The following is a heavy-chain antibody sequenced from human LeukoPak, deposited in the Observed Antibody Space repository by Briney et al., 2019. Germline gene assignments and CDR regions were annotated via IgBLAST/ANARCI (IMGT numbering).Heavy chain of an antibody. CDR2: IHYSGTT. CDR3: ARHRLATIRSPFDH. CDR1: GYTINTGDDY. D-gene: IGHD5-12*01. V-gene: IGHV4-39*01. Sequence: SGTLSLTCTVSGYTINTGDDYWGWIRQPPGRGLEWIGTIHYSGTTYYNPSLKSRVSISVETSKNHFSLKVTSVTAADTAVYFCARHRLATIRSPFDHWGQGALVTVSS. J-gene: IGHJ4*02.